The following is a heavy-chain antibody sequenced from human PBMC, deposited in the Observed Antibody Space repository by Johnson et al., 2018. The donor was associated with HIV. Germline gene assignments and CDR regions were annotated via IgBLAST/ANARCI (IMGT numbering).Heavy chain of an antibody. CDR3: AKGRSSTPWEHAFDI. D-gene: IGHD1-1*01. J-gene: IGHJ3*02. V-gene: IGHV3-30-3*01. CDR2: ISYDGSNK. CDR1: GFTFSSYA. Sequence: QVQLVESGGGVVQPGRSLRLSCAASGFTFSSYAMHWVRQAPGKGLEWVAVISYDGSNKYYADSVKGRFTISRDNSKNTLYLQMNSLRGEDKAVYYCAKGRSSTPWEHAFDIWGQGTMVTVSS.